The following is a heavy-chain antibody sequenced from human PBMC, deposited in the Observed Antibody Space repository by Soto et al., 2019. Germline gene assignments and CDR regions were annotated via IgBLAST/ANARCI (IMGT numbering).Heavy chain of an antibody. Sequence: SETLSLTCSVSGDFISNTTYYWGWVRQAPGKGLEWVGSIYFSGSGTSHYNPSLRIRVTISVDTSKNQFSLKLASVTAADTAVYYCVRQGNSFGTSGYYPFDFWGQGTLVTVSS. J-gene: IGHJ4*02. D-gene: IGHD3-22*01. CDR2: IYFSGSGTS. CDR1: GDFISNTTYY. V-gene: IGHV4-39*01. CDR3: VRQGNSFGTSGYYPFDF.